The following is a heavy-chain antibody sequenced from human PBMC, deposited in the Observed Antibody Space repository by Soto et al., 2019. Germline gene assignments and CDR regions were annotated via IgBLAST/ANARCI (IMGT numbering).Heavy chain of an antibody. CDR1: GFTFSSYA. D-gene: IGHD6-13*01. J-gene: IGHJ6*02. V-gene: IGHV3-30-3*01. CDR3: ARGRESSWGGMDV. CDR2: ISYDGSNK. Sequence: QVQLVESGGGVGQPGRSLRLSCAASGFTFSSYAMHWVRQAPGKGLEWVAVISYDGSNKYYADSVKGRFTISRDNSKNTLYLQMNSLRAEDTAVYYCARGRESSWGGMDVWGQGTTVTVSS.